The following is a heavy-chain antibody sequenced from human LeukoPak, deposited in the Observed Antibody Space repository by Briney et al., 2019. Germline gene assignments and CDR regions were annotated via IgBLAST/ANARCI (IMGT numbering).Heavy chain of an antibody. CDR2: IGASGEST. CDR3: AKDIQIST. Sequence: PGGSLRLSCAASGFTFSVAAMTWVRQAPGKGLEWVSLIGASGESTYYADSAKSRFTISRDNSKTTLSPQMNSPRVEDTTMYFCAKDIQISTGGRGPMVTAS. V-gene: IGHV3-23*01. CDR1: GFTFSVAA. D-gene: IGHD1-1*01. J-gene: IGHJ3*01.